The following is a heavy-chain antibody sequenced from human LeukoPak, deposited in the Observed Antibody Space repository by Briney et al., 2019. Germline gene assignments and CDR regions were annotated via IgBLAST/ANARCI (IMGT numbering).Heavy chain of an antibody. D-gene: IGHD2-2*01. CDR2: IKNKTAGGTT. Sequence: GGSLRLSCAASGFTFSNAWMSWVRQAPGKGLEWVGRIKNKTAGGTTDYAAPVKGRFTISRDDSKNTLYPQMNSLKTEDTAVYYCGYCSSTSCYAFDYWGQGTLVTVSS. J-gene: IGHJ4*02. CDR3: GYCSSTSCYAFDY. V-gene: IGHV3-15*01. CDR1: GFTFSNAW.